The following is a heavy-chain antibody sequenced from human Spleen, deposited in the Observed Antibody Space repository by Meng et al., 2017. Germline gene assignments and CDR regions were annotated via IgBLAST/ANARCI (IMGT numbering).Heavy chain of an antibody. J-gene: IGHJ4*02. V-gene: IGHV4-59*12. CDR2: IYYSGST. CDR3: AREGMTTVSGARIPFDY. CDR1: AGSISSYY. D-gene: IGHD4-17*01. Sequence: SCTASAGSISSYYWSWIRQPPGKGLEWIGYIYYSGSTNYNPSLKSRVTISVDTSKNQFSLKPTSVTAADAAMYYCAREGMTTVSGARIPFDYWGQGTLVTVSS.